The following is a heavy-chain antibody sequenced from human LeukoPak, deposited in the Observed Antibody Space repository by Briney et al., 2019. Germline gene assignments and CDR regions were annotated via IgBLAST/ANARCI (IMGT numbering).Heavy chain of an antibody. Sequence: GGSLRLSCEASGLSFNNYWMHWVRQAPGKGLVWVARINTDESSTSYADSVKGRFTISRDNAKKTLFLQMNSLRVEDTAVYYCARDGYCSGGRCYGMDVWGQGTTVTVSS. CDR1: GLSFNNYW. J-gene: IGHJ6*02. CDR3: ARDGYCSGGRCYGMDV. V-gene: IGHV3-74*01. CDR2: INTDESST. D-gene: IGHD2-15*01.